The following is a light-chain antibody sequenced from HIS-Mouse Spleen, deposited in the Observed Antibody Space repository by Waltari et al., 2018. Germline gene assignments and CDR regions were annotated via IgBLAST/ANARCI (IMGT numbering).Light chain of an antibody. CDR1: RSAVGSYNL. CDR2: EGS. Sequence: QSALTQPASVSGSPGQSITISCTGTRSAVGSYNLVTWYQQHPGKAPKLMIYEGSKRPSGVSNRFSGSKSGNTASLTISGLQAEDEADYYCCSYAGSVVFGGGTKLTVL. CDR3: CSYAGSVV. V-gene: IGLV2-23*01. J-gene: IGLJ2*01.